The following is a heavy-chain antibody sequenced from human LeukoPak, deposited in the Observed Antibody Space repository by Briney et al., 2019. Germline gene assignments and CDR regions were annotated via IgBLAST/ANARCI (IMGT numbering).Heavy chain of an antibody. J-gene: IGHJ4*02. Sequence: SETLSLTCSVSGGSINVYYWNWIRQSPGKGLEWVGSISYSGSTNYNPSLKSRVTISMDTSKNRFSLKVSSVIAADTAMYYCARGGSRSYTSSTLDYWGQGTLVTVSS. CDR3: ARGGSRSYTSSTLDY. D-gene: IGHD6-6*01. CDR1: GGSINVYY. V-gene: IGHV4-59*01. CDR2: ISYSGST.